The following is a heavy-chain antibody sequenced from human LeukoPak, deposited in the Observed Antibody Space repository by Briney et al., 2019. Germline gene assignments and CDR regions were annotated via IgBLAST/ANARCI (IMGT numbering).Heavy chain of an antibody. CDR2: ISGSGDST. Sequence: TGGSLRLSCAASGFTFSSYAMSWVRQAPGKGLEWVSTISGSGDSTYYADSMKGRFTISRDNSKNTLYLQMNSLRAEDTAVYYCAKDRNIVVIPPDAFDIWGQGTMVTVSS. D-gene: IGHD3-22*01. CDR3: AKDRNIVVIPPDAFDI. J-gene: IGHJ3*02. V-gene: IGHV3-23*01. CDR1: GFTFSSYA.